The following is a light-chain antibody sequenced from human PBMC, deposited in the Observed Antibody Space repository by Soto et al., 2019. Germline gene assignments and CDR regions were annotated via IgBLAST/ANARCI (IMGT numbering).Light chain of an antibody. V-gene: IGKV1-9*01. CDR3: QQLNSYPLT. CDR2: AAS. CDR1: QGISSY. Sequence: DIQLTQSPSFMSASVGDRVTLTCRASQGISSYLAWYQQKPGKATKLLIYAASTLQSGVPSRFSGSGSGTEFTLKISSLQPEDFATYYCQQLNSYPLTFGGGPKVDI. J-gene: IGKJ4*02.